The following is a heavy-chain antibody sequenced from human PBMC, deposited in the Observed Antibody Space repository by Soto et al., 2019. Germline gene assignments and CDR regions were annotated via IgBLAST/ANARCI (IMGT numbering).Heavy chain of an antibody. CDR2: IYYSGST. Sequence: SETLSLTCTVSGGSISSGGYYWSWIRQHPGKGLEWIGYIYYSGSTYYNPSLKSRVTISVDTSKNQFSLKLSSVTAADTTVYYCARDFRTGTTRLYDYWGQGTLVTVSS. J-gene: IGHJ4*02. CDR3: ARDFRTGTTRLYDY. CDR1: GGSISSGGYY. D-gene: IGHD1-7*01. V-gene: IGHV4-31*03.